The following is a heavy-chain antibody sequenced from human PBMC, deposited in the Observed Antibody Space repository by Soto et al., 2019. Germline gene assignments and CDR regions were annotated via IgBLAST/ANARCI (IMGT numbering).Heavy chain of an antibody. Sequence: SETLSLTCAVYGGSFSGYYWSWIRQPPGKGLEWIGEINHSGSTNYNPSLKSRVTISVDTSKNQFSLKLSSVTAADTAVHYCGRGKLVDYVSGSSRDHYDYWGKGTVVT. CDR1: GGSFSGYY. CDR2: INHSGST. V-gene: IGHV4-34*01. CDR3: GRGKLVDYVSGSSRDHYDY. J-gene: IGHJ4*02. D-gene: IGHD3-16*02.